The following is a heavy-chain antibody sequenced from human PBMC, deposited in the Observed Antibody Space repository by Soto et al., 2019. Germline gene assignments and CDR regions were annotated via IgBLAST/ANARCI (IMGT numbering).Heavy chain of an antibody. CDR2: ISYDGSNK. Sequence: GGSLRLSCAASGFTFSSYAMHWVRQAPGKGLEWVAVISYDGSNKYYADSVKGRFTISRDNSKNTLYLQMNSLRAEDTAVYYCARGGAVAGSHYYYGMDVWGQGTTVTVSS. D-gene: IGHD6-19*01. CDR1: GFTFSSYA. V-gene: IGHV3-30-3*01. CDR3: ARGGAVAGSHYYYGMDV. J-gene: IGHJ6*02.